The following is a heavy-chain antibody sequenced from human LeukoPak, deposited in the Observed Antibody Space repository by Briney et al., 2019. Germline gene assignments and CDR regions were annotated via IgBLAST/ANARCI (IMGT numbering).Heavy chain of an antibody. J-gene: IGHJ4*02. CDR1: GYIFKNHW. CDR3: ARLVYGSGSEYFDY. Sequence: GESLKISCQGAGYIFKNHWIGWVRQTPERVLEWMAIIFPGDSDARYSPSFQGQVTISADKSISTAYLQWSSLKASDTAMYYCARLVYGSGSEYFDYWGQGTLVTVSS. D-gene: IGHD3-10*01. V-gene: IGHV5-51*01. CDR2: IFPGDSDA.